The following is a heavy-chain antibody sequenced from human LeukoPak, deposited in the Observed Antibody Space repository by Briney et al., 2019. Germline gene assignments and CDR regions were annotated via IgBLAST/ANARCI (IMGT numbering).Heavy chain of an antibody. CDR1: GGIFSSYT. CDR2: IIPLLGIA. J-gene: IGHJ4*02. D-gene: IGHD5-12*01. V-gene: IGHV1-69*04. Sequence: ASVKVSCKASGGIFSSYTMSWVRQAPGQGLEWMGRIIPLLGIANYAQNFQGRVTIIADKPTSTAYMELSSLRSEDTAVYYCARDYADSAYADGDYWGQGTLVTVSS. CDR3: ARDYADSAYADGDY.